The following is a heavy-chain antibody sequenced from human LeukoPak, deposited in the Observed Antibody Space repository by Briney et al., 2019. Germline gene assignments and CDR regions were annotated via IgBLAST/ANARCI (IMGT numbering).Heavy chain of an antibody. Sequence: PGRSLRLSCAASGFTFSSYAMHWVRQAPGKGLEWVAVISYDGSNKYYADSVKGRFTISRDNSKNTLYLQMNSLGAEDTAVYYCASSLSDWLVDYWGQGTLVTVSS. V-gene: IGHV3-30-3*01. CDR2: ISYDGSNK. CDR3: ASSLSDWLVDY. CDR1: GFTFSSYA. D-gene: IGHD3-9*01. J-gene: IGHJ4*02.